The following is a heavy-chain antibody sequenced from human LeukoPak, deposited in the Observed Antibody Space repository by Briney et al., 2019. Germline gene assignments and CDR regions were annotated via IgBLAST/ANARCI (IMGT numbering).Heavy chain of an antibody. J-gene: IGHJ5*02. V-gene: IGHV4-39*02. Sequence: SETLSLTCTVSGCAISTSSYYWVWIRQPPGKGLEWIGSVHYSGSTYYNPSLKSRVSISVDTSKNHFSLKLSSVTAADTAVYYCARLGYNARGDTPWGQGTLVTVSS. CDR3: ARLGYNARGDTP. CDR2: VHYSGST. D-gene: IGHD5-12*01. CDR1: GCAISTSSYY.